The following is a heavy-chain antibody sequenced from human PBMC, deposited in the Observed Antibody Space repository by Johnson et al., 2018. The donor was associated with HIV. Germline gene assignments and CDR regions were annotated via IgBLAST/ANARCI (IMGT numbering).Heavy chain of an antibody. Sequence: VKLVESGGGVVRPGGSLRLSCVASGFTFDDYGMNWVRQAPGKGLEWVSVIHWYVGSTCSADYVKGRFTISRDNVKSSLSLQLNSLRAEDTAFYYCAIEGWESTMFQGAFDVWGQGTMVTVSS. J-gene: IGHJ3*01. D-gene: IGHD3-10*01. CDR2: IHWYVGST. CDR3: AIEGWESTMFQGAFDV. CDR1: GFTFDDYG. V-gene: IGHV3-20*04.